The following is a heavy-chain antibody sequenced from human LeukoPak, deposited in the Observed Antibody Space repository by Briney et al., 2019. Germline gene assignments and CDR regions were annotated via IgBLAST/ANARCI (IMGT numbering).Heavy chain of an antibody. CDR1: GGSISSSSYY. CDR3: ARRDSSGWNWFDP. CDR2: IYYSGST. V-gene: IGHV4-39*01. D-gene: IGHD6-19*01. Sequence: PSETLSLTCTVSGGSISSSSYYWGWIRQPPGKGLEWIGSIYYSGSTYYNPSLKSRVTISVDTSKNQFSLKLSSVTAADTAVYYCARRDSSGWNWFDPWGQGTLVIVSS. J-gene: IGHJ5*02.